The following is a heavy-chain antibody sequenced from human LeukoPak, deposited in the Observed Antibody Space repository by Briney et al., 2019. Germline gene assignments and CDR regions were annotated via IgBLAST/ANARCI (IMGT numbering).Heavy chain of an antibody. CDR2: IHHSGNT. V-gene: IGHV4-30-2*01. Sequence: SQTLSLTCGVSGGSITTGGHSWSWIRQPPGRGLEWIGHIHHSGNTNYNPSLKSRVTISVDKSKNQFSLKLASVTAADTAMYYCARGRFYFDYWGQGSLVTVSS. J-gene: IGHJ4*02. CDR1: GGSITTGGHS. CDR3: ARGRFYFDY.